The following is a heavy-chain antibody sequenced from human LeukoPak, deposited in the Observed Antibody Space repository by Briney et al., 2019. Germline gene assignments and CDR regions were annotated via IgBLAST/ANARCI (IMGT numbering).Heavy chain of an antibody. D-gene: IGHD2-2*01. CDR1: GYTFTSYD. J-gene: IGHJ6*03. CDR2: MNPNSGNT. V-gene: IGHV1-8*03. Sequence: ASVKVSCKASGYTFTSYDINWVRQATGQGLEWMGWMNPNSGNTGYAQKFQGRVTITRNTSISTAYMELSSLRSDDTAVYYCARVPAAYHYYYYYMDVWGKGTTVTVSS. CDR3: ARVPAAYHYYYYYMDV.